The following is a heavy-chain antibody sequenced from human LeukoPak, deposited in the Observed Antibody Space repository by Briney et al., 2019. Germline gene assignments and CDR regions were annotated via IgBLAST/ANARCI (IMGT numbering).Heavy chain of an antibody. CDR1: GASISPYY. J-gene: IGHJ4*02. CDR3: ARGTKTGNTGYDWDY. CDR2: IYYSGST. Sequence: SETLSLTCTVSGASISPYYWSWIRQPPGRGLEYIGYIYYSGSTNYNPSLKSRVTISVDTSANQFSLKLSSVTVADTAVYYCARGTKTGNTGYDWDYWGQGSVVTVSS. V-gene: IGHV4-59*01. D-gene: IGHD5-12*01.